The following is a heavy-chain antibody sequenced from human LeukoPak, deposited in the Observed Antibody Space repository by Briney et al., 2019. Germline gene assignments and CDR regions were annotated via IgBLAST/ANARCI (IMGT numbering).Heavy chain of an antibody. D-gene: IGHD2-2*01. J-gene: IGHJ6*03. V-gene: IGHV4-59*11. Sequence: SETLSLTCTVSSSSISSHYWSWVRQPPGKGLEWIGYVYTSGTTNSNPSLKSRATISVDTSKNQLSLKLSSVTAADTAVYYCVRGQEYRFYMDVWGRGTTVTVSS. CDR2: VYTSGTT. CDR3: VRGQEYRFYMDV. CDR1: SSSISSHY.